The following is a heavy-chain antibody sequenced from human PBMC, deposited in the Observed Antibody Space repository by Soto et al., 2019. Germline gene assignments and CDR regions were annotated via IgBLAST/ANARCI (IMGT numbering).Heavy chain of an antibody. J-gene: IGHJ6*02. Sequence: GGSLRLSCAASGFTFSDHYMDWVRHAPGKGLEWVGRTRNKANSYTTEYAASVKGRFTISRDDSKNSLYLQMNSLKTEDTAVYYCARVSPVSSSWYGDYYYGMDVWGHGTTLTV. CDR3: ARVSPVSSSWYGDYYYGMDV. D-gene: IGHD6-13*01. CDR1: GFTFSDHY. CDR2: TRNKANSYTT. V-gene: IGHV3-72*01.